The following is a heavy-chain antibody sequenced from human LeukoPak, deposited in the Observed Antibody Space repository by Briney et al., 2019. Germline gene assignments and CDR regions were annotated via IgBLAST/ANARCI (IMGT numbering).Heavy chain of an antibody. CDR1: GFTFSSYG. J-gene: IGHJ4*02. V-gene: IGHV3-30*18. CDR2: ITFDATNK. Sequence: QTGGSLRLSCAASGFTFSSYGMHWVRQAPGKGLEWVAVITFDATNKYYADSVKGRFTISRDNSKNTLYLQMNSLRAEDTAVYYCAKDSSADDSSGYSFYFDYWGQGTLGTVSS. D-gene: IGHD3-22*01. CDR3: AKDSSADDSSGYSFYFDY.